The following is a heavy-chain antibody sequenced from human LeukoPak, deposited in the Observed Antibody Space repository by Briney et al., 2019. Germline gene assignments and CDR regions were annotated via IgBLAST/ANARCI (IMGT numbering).Heavy chain of an antibody. Sequence: SQSLSLTRTVSGGSNSSYYWSWIRQPAGKGLEWIGCIYTSGSTNYNPSFKSRVTMSVDTSKNQFSLKLSAVTAADTAVYCCARGTVVIATHDAFDIWGQGTMVTVSS. CDR1: GGSNSSYY. CDR3: ARGTVVIATHDAFDI. V-gene: IGHV4-4*07. D-gene: IGHD2-21*01. J-gene: IGHJ3*02. CDR2: IYTSGST.